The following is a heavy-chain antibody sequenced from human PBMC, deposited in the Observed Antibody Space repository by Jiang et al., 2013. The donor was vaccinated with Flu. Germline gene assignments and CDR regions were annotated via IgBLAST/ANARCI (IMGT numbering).Heavy chain of an antibody. J-gene: IGHJ4*02. Sequence: LLKPSETLSLTCTVSGGSINSFYWSWVRQPPGKGLEWIGYIYSSGNTRYNPSLKSRATTSVDTSKNEFSLRLSSVTAADTAVYYCARHGYYDRSGYSLDYWGQGTLVTVSP. D-gene: IGHD3-22*01. V-gene: IGHV4-59*08. CDR3: ARHGYYDRSGYSLDY. CDR1: GGSINSFY. CDR2: IYSSGNT.